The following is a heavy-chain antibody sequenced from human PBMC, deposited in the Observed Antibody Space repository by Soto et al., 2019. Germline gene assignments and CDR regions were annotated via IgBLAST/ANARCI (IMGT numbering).Heavy chain of an antibody. V-gene: IGHV3-30-3*01. J-gene: IGHJ6*02. D-gene: IGHD3-10*01. CDR3: ARGRTSSITMVRGMDV. CDR1: GFTFSSYA. Sequence: PGGSLRLSCAASGFTFSSYAMHWVRQAPDKGLEWVAVISYDGSNKYYADSAKGRFTISRDNLKNTLYLQMDSLRAEDTAVYYCARGRTSSITMVRGMDVWGQGTTVTVSS. CDR2: ISYDGSNK.